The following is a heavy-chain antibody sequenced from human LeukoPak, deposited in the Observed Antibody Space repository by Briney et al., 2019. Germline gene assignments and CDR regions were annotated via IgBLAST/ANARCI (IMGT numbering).Heavy chain of an antibody. J-gene: IGHJ4*02. CDR2: IYYSGST. D-gene: IGHD3-3*01. CDR1: GGSISSSSYY. CDR3: AREGGPLYDFWSGYPSPFDY. Sequence: SETLFLTCTVSGGSISSSSYYWGWIRQPPGKGLEWIGSIYYSGSTYYNPSLKSRVTISVDTSKNQFSLKLSSVTAADTAVYYCAREGGPLYDFWSGYPSPFDYWGQGTLVTVSS. V-gene: IGHV4-39*02.